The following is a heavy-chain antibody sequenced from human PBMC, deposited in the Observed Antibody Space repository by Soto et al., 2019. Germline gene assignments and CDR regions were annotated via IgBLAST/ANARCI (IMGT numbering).Heavy chain of an antibody. V-gene: IGHV3-48*02. CDR1: GFTFSSYS. D-gene: IGHD3-9*01. Sequence: GGSLRLACAASGFTFSSYSMNWVRQAPGKGLEWVSYISSSSSTIYYADSVKGRFTISRDNAKNSLYLQMNSLRDEDTAVYYCSGDWYYDILPDYYGMDVWGQGTTVTVSS. J-gene: IGHJ6*01. CDR3: SGDWYYDILPDYYGMDV. CDR2: ISSSSSTI.